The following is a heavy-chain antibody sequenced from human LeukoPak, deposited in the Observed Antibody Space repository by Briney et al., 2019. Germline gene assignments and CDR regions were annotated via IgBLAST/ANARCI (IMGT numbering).Heavy chain of an antibody. V-gene: IGHV1-2*06. CDR2: INPNSGGT. CDR1: GYTFTGYY. Sequence: ASVKVSCKASGYTFTGYYMHWVRQAPGQGLEWMGRINPNSGGTNYAQKFQGRVTMTRDTSISTAYMELSRLRSDDTAVYYCARGREHYYDSSGYYLDYWGQGTLVTVSS. J-gene: IGHJ4*02. CDR3: ARGREHYYDSSGYYLDY. D-gene: IGHD3-22*01.